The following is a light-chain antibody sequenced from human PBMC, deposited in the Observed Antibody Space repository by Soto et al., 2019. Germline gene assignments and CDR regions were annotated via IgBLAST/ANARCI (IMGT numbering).Light chain of an antibody. V-gene: IGKV4-1*01. CDR1: QSLLYSSNNKNY. Sequence: IVMTQSPDSLAVSLGERATINCKSSQSLLYSSNNKNYLAWFQHKPGQPPKLLLYWASTWESGVPDRFSGSGSGTDFTLTISSLQAEDVAIYYCQQYYSNPELTFGGGTKVDIK. J-gene: IGKJ4*01. CDR3: QQYYSNPELT. CDR2: WAS.